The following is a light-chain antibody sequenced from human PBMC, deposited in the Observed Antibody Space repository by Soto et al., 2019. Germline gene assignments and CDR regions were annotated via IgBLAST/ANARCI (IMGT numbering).Light chain of an antibody. CDR3: QHTYSTPFT. CDR2: GAS. J-gene: IGKJ3*01. CDR1: QSINKY. Sequence: DIQMTQSPSSLSASVGDRVTITCRASQSINKYINWYQQKPGKAPNLLINGASSLQSGVPSRFSGSRSGTDFTLTISNLQPEDFATYYGQHTYSTPFTFGPGTKVDIK. V-gene: IGKV1-39*01.